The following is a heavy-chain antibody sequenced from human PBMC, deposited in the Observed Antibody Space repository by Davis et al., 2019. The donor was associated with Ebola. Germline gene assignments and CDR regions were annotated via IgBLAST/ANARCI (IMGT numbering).Heavy chain of an antibody. Sequence: ASVKVPCKASGYIFTSYGISWVRQAAGQGPEWMGWISTYNGNTNYAQKLQGRVTVTTNTTTSTAYMELRSLRSDDTAGYYCARDSHSGFPYYKDVWGKGTTVTVSS. D-gene: IGHD3-22*01. J-gene: IGHJ6*03. CDR1: GYIFTSYG. CDR3: ARDSHSGFPYYKDV. V-gene: IGHV1-18*04. CDR2: ISTYNGNT.